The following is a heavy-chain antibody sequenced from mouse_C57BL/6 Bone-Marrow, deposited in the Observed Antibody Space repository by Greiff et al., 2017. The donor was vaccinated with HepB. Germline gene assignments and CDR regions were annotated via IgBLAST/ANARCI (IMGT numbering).Heavy chain of an antibody. CDR3: ARALNYYGSSYWLYFCV. J-gene: IGHJ1*03. Sequence: VQLQQSGAELMKPGASVKLSCKATGYTFTGYWIEWVKQRPGHGLEWIGEILPGSGSTNYNEKFKGKATFTADTSSNTAYMQLSSLTTEDSAIYYYARALNYYGSSYWLYFCVWGTGTTVTVSS. CDR1: GYTFTGYW. V-gene: IGHV1-9*01. D-gene: IGHD1-1*01. CDR2: ILPGSGST.